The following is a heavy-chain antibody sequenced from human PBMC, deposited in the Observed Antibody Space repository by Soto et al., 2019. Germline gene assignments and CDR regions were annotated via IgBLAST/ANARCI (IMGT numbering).Heavy chain of an antibody. CDR3: SKGEMSTIRNSFDP. CDR2: ISSTTNYI. D-gene: IGHD1-7*01. J-gene: IGHJ5*02. CDR1: GFTFTRYS. Sequence: LRLSCSASGFTFTRYSMNWVRQAPGKGLEWVSSISSTTNYIYYADSVRGRFTISRDASKDTLFLQMSNLRAEDTALYYCSKGEMSTIRNSFDPWGQGTLVTVSS. V-gene: IGHV3-21*04.